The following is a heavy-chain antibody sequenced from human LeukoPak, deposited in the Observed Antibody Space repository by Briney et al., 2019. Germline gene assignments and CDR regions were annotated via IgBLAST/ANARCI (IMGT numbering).Heavy chain of an antibody. D-gene: IGHD2-21*01. V-gene: IGHV3-23*01. CDR1: GFTFRSHA. CDR3: AKDFRIGYSAHFDY. Sequence: GGSLRLSCVGSGFTFRSHAMSWVRQAPEKGLEFVSGIYENGGTTYYADSVKGRFSISRDNSKNTLYLQTDSLRGEDTAVYYRAKDFRIGYSAHFDYWGQGALVTVSS. J-gene: IGHJ4*02. CDR2: IYENGGTT.